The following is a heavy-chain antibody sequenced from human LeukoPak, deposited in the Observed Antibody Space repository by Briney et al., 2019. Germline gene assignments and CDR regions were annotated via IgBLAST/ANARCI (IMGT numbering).Heavy chain of an antibody. CDR1: GYTFTGYY. D-gene: IGHD3-9*01. Sequence: ASVKVSCKASGYTFTGYYMHWVRQAPGQGLEWMGWINPNSGGTNYAQKFQGRVTMTRDTSISTAYMELSRLRSDDTAVYYCALGFLRYFDWLSSPYFDYWGQGTLVTVSS. J-gene: IGHJ4*02. V-gene: IGHV1-2*02. CDR3: ALGFLRYFDWLSSPYFDY. CDR2: INPNSGGT.